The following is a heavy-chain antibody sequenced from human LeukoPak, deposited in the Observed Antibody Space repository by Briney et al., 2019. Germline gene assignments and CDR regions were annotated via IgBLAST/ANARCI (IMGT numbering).Heavy chain of an antibody. V-gene: IGHV3-23*01. Sequence: GGSLRLSCAASGFTFSSYAMNWVRQAPGKGLEWVSAINGSGDSTYYADSVKGRFTISRDNSENTLYLQMNSLRAEDTAVYYCAGGDSSAWSDYWGQGTLVTVSS. D-gene: IGHD6-19*01. J-gene: IGHJ4*02. CDR1: GFTFSSYA. CDR2: INGSGDST. CDR3: AGGDSSAWSDY.